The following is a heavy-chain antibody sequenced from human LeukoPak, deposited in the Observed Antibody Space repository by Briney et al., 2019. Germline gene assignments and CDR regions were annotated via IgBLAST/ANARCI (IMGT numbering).Heavy chain of an antibody. CDR3: ASCGITIFGVVIMRGPVYFDY. Sequence: SETLSLTCTVSGGSISSSSYYWGWIRQPPGKGLEWIGSIYYSGSTYYNPSLKSRVTISVDTSKNQFSLKLSSVTAADTAVYYCASCGITIFGVVIMRGPVYFDYWGQGTLVTVSS. CDR2: IYYSGST. CDR1: GGSISSSSYY. D-gene: IGHD3-3*01. J-gene: IGHJ4*02. V-gene: IGHV4-39*01.